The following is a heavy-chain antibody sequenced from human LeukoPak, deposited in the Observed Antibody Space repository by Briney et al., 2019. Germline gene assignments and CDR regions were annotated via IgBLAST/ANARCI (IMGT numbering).Heavy chain of an antibody. D-gene: IGHD6-13*01. Sequence: SQTLSLTCAVSGGSISSGGYSWSWIRQPPGKGLEWIGYIYHSGSTYYNPSLKSRVTISVDKSKNQFSLKLSSVTAADTAVYYCARAPPESSWLFDYWGQGTLVTVSS. CDR3: ARAPPESSWLFDY. CDR2: IYHSGST. J-gene: IGHJ4*02. CDR1: GGSISSGGYS. V-gene: IGHV4-30-2*01.